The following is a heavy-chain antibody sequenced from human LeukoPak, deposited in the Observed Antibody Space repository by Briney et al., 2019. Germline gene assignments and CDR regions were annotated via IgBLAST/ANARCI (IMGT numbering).Heavy chain of an antibody. CDR2: IHADGGRT. CDR1: GFAFADYA. Sequence: GGSLRLSCAASGFAFADYAMHWVRQIPGKGLECVAHIHADGGRTFYADSVKGRFTTSRDNSNYMLFLHMNNLRAEDTAIYYCAKQPYNYYYLDVWGKGTTVTVSS. CDR3: AKQPYNYYYLDV. D-gene: IGHD2-21*01. J-gene: IGHJ6*03. V-gene: IGHV3-43*02.